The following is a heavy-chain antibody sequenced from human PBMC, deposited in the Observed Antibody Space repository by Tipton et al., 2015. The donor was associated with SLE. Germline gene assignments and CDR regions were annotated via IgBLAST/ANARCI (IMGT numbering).Heavy chain of an antibody. D-gene: IGHD2-2*02. CDR2: INHSGST. Sequence: TLSLTCAVYGGSFSSYYWSWIRQAPGKGLEWIGEINHSGSTNYNPSLKSRVTISVDTSRNQFSLKLSSVTPADTAVFYCASLGPHCSNTSCNIRKSYYYMEVWGKGTTVTVSS. CDR3: ASLGPHCSNTSCNIRKSYYYMEV. CDR1: GGSFSSYY. J-gene: IGHJ6*03. V-gene: IGHV4-34*01.